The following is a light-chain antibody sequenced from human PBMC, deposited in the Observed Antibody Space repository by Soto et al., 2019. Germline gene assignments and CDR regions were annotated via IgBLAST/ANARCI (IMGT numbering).Light chain of an antibody. V-gene: IGLV1-40*01. CDR3: PSYDSSLSGSV. Sequence: QSVLTQPPSVSGAPGQRVTISCTGSSSNIGAGYGVHWYQQLPGTAPKLLIYGNSNRPSGVPDRFSGSKSGTSASLAITGLQAEDEADYYCPSYDSSLSGSVFGGGTKLTVL. J-gene: IGLJ2*01. CDR1: SSNIGAGYG. CDR2: GNS.